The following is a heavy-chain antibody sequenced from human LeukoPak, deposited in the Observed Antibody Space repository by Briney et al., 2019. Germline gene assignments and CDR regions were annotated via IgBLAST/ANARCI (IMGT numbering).Heavy chain of an antibody. J-gene: IGHJ4*02. Sequence: SEALSLTCTVSGGSVSSAYYYWSWIRQPPGKGLEWIGYIYYSGSTNYNPSLKSRVTISVDTSKSQFSLKLSSVTAADTAVYYCARDYTGDYDSSGYLYYLDYWGLGTPVTVSS. CDR1: GGSVSSAYYY. CDR2: IYYSGST. CDR3: ARDYTGDYDSSGYLYYLDY. V-gene: IGHV4-61*01. D-gene: IGHD3-22*01.